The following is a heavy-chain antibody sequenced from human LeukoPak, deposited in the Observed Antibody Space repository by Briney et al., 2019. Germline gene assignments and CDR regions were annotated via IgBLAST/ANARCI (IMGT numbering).Heavy chain of an antibody. CDR2: INPDGSTT. V-gene: IGHV3-74*01. D-gene: IGHD3-22*01. J-gene: IGHJ4*02. CDR1: GFTFSSYW. Sequence: GRTLRLSCAASGFTFSSYWMHWVRQAPGKGLVWVSRINPDGSTTSYADSVKGRFTISRDNAKNSLYLQMNSLRAEDTALYYCAKGVDYDSSGYYQDWGQGTLVTVSS. CDR3: AKGVDYDSSGYYQD.